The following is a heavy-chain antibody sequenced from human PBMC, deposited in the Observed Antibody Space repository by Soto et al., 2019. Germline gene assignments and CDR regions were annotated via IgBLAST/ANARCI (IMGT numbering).Heavy chain of an antibody. CDR3: ARSVAVPGAHIDY. CDR1: GGSISGSY. J-gene: IGHJ4*02. D-gene: IGHD6-19*01. V-gene: IGHV4-59*01. CDR2: VYYTGST. Sequence: SEILSLTCSVSGGSISGSYWSWIRQSPGKGLEWLGYVYYTGSTNYSPSLRSRVSISVDTSKNEFSLRLSSVTAADTAVYFCARSVAVPGAHIDYWGQGTQVTVSS.